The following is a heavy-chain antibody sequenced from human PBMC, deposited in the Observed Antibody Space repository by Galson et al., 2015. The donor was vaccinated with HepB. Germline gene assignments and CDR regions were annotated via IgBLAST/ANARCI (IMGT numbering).Heavy chain of an antibody. CDR1: GGTFSSYA. CDR2: IIPIFGIA. CDR3: ARDRCPECPSGRDYYYGMDV. Sequence: VSCKASGGTFSSYAISWVRQAPGQGLEWMGGIIPIFGIANYAQRFQGRVTITADESTSTAYMELSSLRSEDTAVYYCARDRCPECPSGRDYYYGMDVWGQGTTVTVSS. J-gene: IGHJ6*02. D-gene: IGHD2-15*01. V-gene: IGHV1-69*01.